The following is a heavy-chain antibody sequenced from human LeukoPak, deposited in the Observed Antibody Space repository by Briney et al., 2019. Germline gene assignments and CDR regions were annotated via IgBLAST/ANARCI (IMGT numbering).Heavy chain of an antibody. V-gene: IGHV3-20*04. CDR1: GFTFDDYG. D-gene: IGHD1-1*01. J-gene: IGHJ1*01. CDR2: INWIGDTT. CDR3: ATNPPGRTYLQD. Sequence: GGSLRLSCAASGFTFDDYGMTWVRQVPGKGLEWIAEINWIGDTTRYGDSVKGRFTISRDNAKNTLDLQINSLRVEDTAFYYCATNPPGRTYLQDWGQGTLVTVSS.